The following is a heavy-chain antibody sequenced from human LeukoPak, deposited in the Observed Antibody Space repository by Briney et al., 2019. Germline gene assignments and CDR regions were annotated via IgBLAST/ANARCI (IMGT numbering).Heavy chain of an antibody. V-gene: IGHV1-69*06. Sequence: ASVKVSCKASGGTFSSYAISWVRQAPGQGLEWMGGIIPIFGTANYAQKFQGRVTITADKSTSTAYMELRSLRSDDTAVYYCARAGGYTAMVMWGKDWGQGTLVTVSS. CDR2: IIPIFGTA. J-gene: IGHJ4*02. D-gene: IGHD5-18*01. CDR1: GGTFSSYA. CDR3: ARAGGYTAMVMWGKD.